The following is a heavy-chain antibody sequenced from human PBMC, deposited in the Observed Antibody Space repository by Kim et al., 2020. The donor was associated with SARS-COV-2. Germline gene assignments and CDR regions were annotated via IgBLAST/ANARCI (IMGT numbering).Heavy chain of an antibody. J-gene: IGHJ4*02. CDR3: AGELVVAAKSFDY. D-gene: IGHD2-15*01. Sequence: GGSLRLSCAASGFTFSSYGMHWVRQAPGKGLEWVAVISYDGSNKYYADSVKGRFTISRDNSKNTLYLQMNSLRAEDTAVYYCAGELVVAAKSFDYWGQGTLVTVSS. V-gene: IGHV3-30*03. CDR1: GFTFSSYG. CDR2: ISYDGSNK.